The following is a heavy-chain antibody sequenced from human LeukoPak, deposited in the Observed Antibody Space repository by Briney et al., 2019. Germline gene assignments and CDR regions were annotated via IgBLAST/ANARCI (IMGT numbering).Heavy chain of an antibody. CDR2: ISSSGSTI. J-gene: IGHJ4*02. Sequence: PGGSLRLSCAASGFTFSDYYMSWIRQAPGKGLEWVSYISSSGSTIYYADSVKGRFTISRHNAKRSLYLQMNSLRAEDTAVYYCAKSGPGKYCSSTSCYLAEKDYWGQGTLVTVSS. D-gene: IGHD2-2*01. CDR3: AKSGPGKYCSSTSCYLAEKDY. CDR1: GFTFSDYY. V-gene: IGHV3-11*04.